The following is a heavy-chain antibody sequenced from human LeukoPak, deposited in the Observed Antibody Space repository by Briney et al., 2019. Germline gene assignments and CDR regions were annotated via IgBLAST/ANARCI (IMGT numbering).Heavy chain of an antibody. Sequence: SETLSLTCTVSGGSISGFYWSWIRQPPGKGLEWIGNIYYSGSTSYNPSLKSRVTISVDTSKNQFSLKLSSVTAADTAVYYCARHFDYWGQGTLVAVSS. CDR1: GGSISGFY. CDR2: IYYSGST. V-gene: IGHV4-59*08. CDR3: ARHFDY. J-gene: IGHJ4*02.